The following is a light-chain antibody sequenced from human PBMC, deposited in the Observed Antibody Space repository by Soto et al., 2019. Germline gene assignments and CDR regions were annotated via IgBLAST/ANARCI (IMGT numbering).Light chain of an antibody. V-gene: IGLV1-40*01. Sequence: VLTQPPSVSGAPGQRVTISCTGSSSNIGAGYDVHWYQHLPGTAPKLLIYGNSNRPSGVPDRFSGSKSGTSASLAITGLQAEDEADYYCHSYDSSLSGSVFGGGTKLTVL. CDR2: GNS. CDR1: SSNIGAGYD. CDR3: HSYDSSLSGSV. J-gene: IGLJ2*01.